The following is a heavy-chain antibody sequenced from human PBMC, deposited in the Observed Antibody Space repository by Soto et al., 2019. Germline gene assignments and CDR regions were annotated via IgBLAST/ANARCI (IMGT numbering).Heavy chain of an antibody. V-gene: IGHV6-1*01. J-gene: IGHJ3*02. CDR1: GDSVSSNSAA. CDR2: TYYRSKWYN. D-gene: IGHD1-26*01. Sequence: PSQTLSLTCAISGDSVSSNSAAWNWIRQSPSRGLEWLGRTYYRSKWYNDYAVSVKSRITINPDTSKNQFSLQLNSVTPEDTAVYYCASSPGAGRANRDAFDIWGQGXMVTVSS. CDR3: ASSPGAGRANRDAFDI.